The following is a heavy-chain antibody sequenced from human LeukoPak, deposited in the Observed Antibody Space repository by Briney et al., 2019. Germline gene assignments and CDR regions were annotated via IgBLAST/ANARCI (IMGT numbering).Heavy chain of an antibody. CDR1: GYTFTGYY. CDR2: INPNSGGT. D-gene: IGHD4-17*01. CDR3: ARAPLGDYGDYGH. J-gene: IGHJ4*02. V-gene: IGHV1-2*02. Sequence: ASVKVSCKASGYTFTGYYMHWVRQAPGQGLEWMGWINPNSGGTNYAQKSQGRVTMTRDTSISTAYMELSRLRSDDTAVYYCARAPLGDYGDYGHWGQGTLVTVSS.